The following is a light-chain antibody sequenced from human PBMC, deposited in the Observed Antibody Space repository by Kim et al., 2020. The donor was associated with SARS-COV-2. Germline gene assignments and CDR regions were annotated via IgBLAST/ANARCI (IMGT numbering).Light chain of an antibody. J-gene: IGLJ1*01. CDR3: TSYTSSNTYV. CDR1: SSDVGGYNY. Sequence: GQSITISCTGTSSDVGGYNYVSWYQHHPGKAPKLMIYAVTTRTSGVSNRFSGSKSGNTASLTISGLQAEDEADYYCTSYTSSNTYVFGTGTKGTV. V-gene: IGLV2-14*03. CDR2: AVT.